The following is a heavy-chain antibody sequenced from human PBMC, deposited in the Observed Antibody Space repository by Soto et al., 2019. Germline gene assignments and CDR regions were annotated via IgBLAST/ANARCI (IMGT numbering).Heavy chain of an antibody. CDR1: GGTFSSYA. D-gene: IGHD3-22*01. CDR3: ARGRDFYDSSGYGFDY. CDR2: IIPIFGTA. Sequence: VASVKVSCKASGGTFSSYAISWVRQAPGQGLEWMGGIIPIFGTANYAQKFQGRVTITADESTSTAYMELSSLRSEDTAVYYCARGRDFYDSSGYGFDYWGQGTLVTVSS. V-gene: IGHV1-69*13. J-gene: IGHJ4*02.